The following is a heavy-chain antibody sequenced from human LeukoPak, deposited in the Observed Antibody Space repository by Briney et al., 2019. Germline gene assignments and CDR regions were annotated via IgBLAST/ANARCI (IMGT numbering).Heavy chain of an antibody. J-gene: IGHJ4*02. CDR1: GGTFSSYA. Sequence: SVKVSCKASGGTFSSYAISWVPQAPGQGLEWMGGIIPIFGTANYAQKFQGRVTITTDESTSTAYMELSSLRSEDTAVYYCATTYYYGSSGYYSYYFDYWGQGTLVTVSP. D-gene: IGHD3-22*01. CDR3: ATTYYYGSSGYYSYYFDY. CDR2: IIPIFGTA. V-gene: IGHV1-69*05.